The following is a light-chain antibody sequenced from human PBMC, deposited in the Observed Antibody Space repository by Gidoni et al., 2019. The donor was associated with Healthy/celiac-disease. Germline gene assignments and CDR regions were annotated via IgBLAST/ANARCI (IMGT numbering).Light chain of an antibody. CDR3: QQRSNWPPYS. V-gene: IGKV3-11*01. Sequence: EIVLTQSPATLSLSPGERATLSCRASQSVSSYLAGYQQKPGQAPRLLIYDASNRATGIPARFSGSGSGTDFTLTISSLEPEDFAVYYCQQRSNWPPYSFXQXTKLXIK. CDR2: DAS. J-gene: IGKJ2*03. CDR1: QSVSSY.